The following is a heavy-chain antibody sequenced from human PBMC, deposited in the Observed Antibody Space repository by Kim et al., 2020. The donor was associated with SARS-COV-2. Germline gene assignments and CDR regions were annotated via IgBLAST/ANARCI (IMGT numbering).Heavy chain of an antibody. CDR3: TTGRRXWF. CDR1: GFTFSDAW. J-gene: IGHJ3*01. CDR2: IKSKTDGGKA. V-gene: IGHV3-15*01. D-gene: IGHD2-8*01. Sequence: GGSLRLSCAASGFTFSDAWMSWVRQAPGKGLEWVGRIKSKTDGGKADYTAPVKVRFIISRDDTKDTVYLQMNSQKTEDTAVYYCTTGRRXWFWGQGTMVTVSS.